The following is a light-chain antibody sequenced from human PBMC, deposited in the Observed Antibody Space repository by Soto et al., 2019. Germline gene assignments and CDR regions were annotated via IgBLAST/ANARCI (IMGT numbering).Light chain of an antibody. CDR1: QSISTY. J-gene: IGKJ1*01. CDR3: QQSSITPRS. V-gene: IGKV1-39*01. Sequence: DIRLTQSPSSLSASVGDRVTISCRASQSISTYLMWYHQKPGKAPNLLIYGASGLQNGVPSRFAGSGSGTEFTLTITGLQTEDFGTYYCQQSSITPRSFGQGTKVEI. CDR2: GAS.